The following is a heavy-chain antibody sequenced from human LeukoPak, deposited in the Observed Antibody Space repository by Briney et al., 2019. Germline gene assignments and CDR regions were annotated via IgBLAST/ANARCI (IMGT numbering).Heavy chain of an antibody. CDR1: GFTISSYG. D-gene: IGHD6-19*01. CDR3: ARDPSSGWYFEW. CDR2: MSFDGKNK. J-gene: IGHJ4*02. Sequence: GGSLRLSCEASGFTISSYGMHWVRQAPGKGLEWVAIMSFDGKNKYYGDSVRGRFTISRDISKNTLYLQMNSLRAEDTAVYYCARDPSSGWYFEWWGQGTPVTVSS. V-gene: IGHV3-30*03.